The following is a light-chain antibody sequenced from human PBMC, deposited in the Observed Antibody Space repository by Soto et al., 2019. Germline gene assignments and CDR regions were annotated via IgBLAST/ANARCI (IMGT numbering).Light chain of an antibody. CDR3: QQYYRTLWT. CDR2: WAS. J-gene: IGKJ1*01. V-gene: IGKV4-1*01. CDR1: QSLLYSSNNKNY. Sequence: DIVMTQSPDSLAVSLGERATINCKSSQSLLYSSNNKNYLTWYQQKPGQPPKLLIYWASTRESGVPDRFSGSGSGTDFTLTISSLQAEDVAVYYCQQYYRTLWTFGQGTKVDIK.